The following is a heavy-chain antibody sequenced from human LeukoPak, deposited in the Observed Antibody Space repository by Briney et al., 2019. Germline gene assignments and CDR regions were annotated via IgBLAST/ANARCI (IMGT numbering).Heavy chain of an antibody. CDR1: GFTFSSYA. CDR3: AKGDDSSGWYRVGSYYFDY. CDR2: ICGSGGST. Sequence: GGSLRLSCAASGFTFSSYAMSWVRQAPGKGLEWVSAICGSGGSTYYADSVKGRFTIARDNSKNPLYLQMNSLTAEDTAVYYCAKGDDSSGWYRVGSYYFDYWGQGTLVTVSS. J-gene: IGHJ4*02. D-gene: IGHD6-19*01. V-gene: IGHV3-23*01.